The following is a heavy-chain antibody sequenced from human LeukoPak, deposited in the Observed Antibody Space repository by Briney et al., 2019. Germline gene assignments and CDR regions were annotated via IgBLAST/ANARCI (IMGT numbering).Heavy chain of an antibody. CDR3: ARGDYYGSGSYYKNNWFDP. CDR1: GFTFSDYS. V-gene: IGHV3-48*01. D-gene: IGHD3-10*01. J-gene: IGHJ5*02. Sequence: GGSLRLSCAASGFTFSDYSMNWVRQAPGKGLEWISYIGIDSGNTNYADSVKGRFTISGDKAKNSLYLQMDSLRVEDTAVYYCARGDYYGSGSYYKNNWFDPWGQGTLVTVSS. CDR2: IGIDSGNT.